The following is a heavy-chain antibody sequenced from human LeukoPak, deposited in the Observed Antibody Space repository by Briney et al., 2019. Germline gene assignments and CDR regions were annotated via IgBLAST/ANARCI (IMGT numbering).Heavy chain of an antibody. J-gene: IGHJ4*02. CDR1: GYTFTNYD. CDR2: MNPNSGNT. Sequence: ASVKVSCKASGYTFTNYDINWVRQATGQGLEWMGWMNPNSGNTGSAQRFQGRVTMTRDTSISTAYMELSSLNSEDTAVYYCARAYGDFDYWGQGTLVTVSS. D-gene: IGHD4-17*01. CDR3: ARAYGDFDY. V-gene: IGHV1-8*01.